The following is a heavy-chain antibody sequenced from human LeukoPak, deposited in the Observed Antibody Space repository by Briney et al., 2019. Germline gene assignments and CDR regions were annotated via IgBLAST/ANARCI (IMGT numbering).Heavy chain of an antibody. CDR1: GYTFTVYY. J-gene: IGHJ4*02. V-gene: IGHV1-2*02. Sequence: ASVKVSCKASGYTFTVYYMHWVRQAPGQGLEWMGWINPNSGGTNYAQKFQGRVTMTRDTSISTAYMELSRLRSDDTAVYYCVRVEVQLWSGLDYWGQGTLVTVSS. D-gene: IGHD5-18*01. CDR3: VRVEVQLWSGLDY. CDR2: INPNSGGT.